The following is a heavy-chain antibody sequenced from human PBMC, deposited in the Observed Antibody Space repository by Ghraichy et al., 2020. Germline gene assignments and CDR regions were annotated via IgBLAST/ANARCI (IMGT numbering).Heavy chain of an antibody. D-gene: IGHD3-10*01. J-gene: IGHJ4*02. Sequence: GGSLRLSCAASGFTFGSYWMSWVRQAPGKGLEWVANIKQDETEKYYVDSVKGRFTISRDNAKNSLYLQMNSLRAEDTAVYYCARWKAYYGSGIFDYWGQGTLVTVSS. V-gene: IGHV3-7*01. CDR1: GFTFGSYW. CDR3: ARWKAYYGSGIFDY. CDR2: IKQDETEK.